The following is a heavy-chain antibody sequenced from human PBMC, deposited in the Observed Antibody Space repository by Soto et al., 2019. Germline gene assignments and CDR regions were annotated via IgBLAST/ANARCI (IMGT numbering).Heavy chain of an antibody. CDR2: IRTSGGNT. Sequence: VGSLRLSGAASGFSFSRHPMTWVRQAPGKGLEWVSLIRTSGGNTFYADSVKGRFTISRDNSKNTLYLQMNSLRAEDTAVYYCARSVGSTGDYWGQGTLVTVSS. CDR3: ARSVGSTGDY. CDR1: GFSFSRHP. J-gene: IGHJ4*02. V-gene: IGHV3-23*01. D-gene: IGHD2-2*03.